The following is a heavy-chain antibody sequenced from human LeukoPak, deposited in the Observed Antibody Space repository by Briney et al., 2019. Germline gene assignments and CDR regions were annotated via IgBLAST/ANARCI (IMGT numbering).Heavy chain of an antibody. Sequence: GGSLRLSCAASGFTFSSYEMNWVRQAPGKVLEWISYISSSGSTIYYADSVKGRFTISRDNAKNSLYLQMNSLRAEDTAVYYCAELGITMIGGVWGKGTTVTISS. V-gene: IGHV3-48*03. J-gene: IGHJ6*04. CDR3: AELGITMIGGV. CDR2: ISSSGSTI. D-gene: IGHD3-10*02. CDR1: GFTFSSYE.